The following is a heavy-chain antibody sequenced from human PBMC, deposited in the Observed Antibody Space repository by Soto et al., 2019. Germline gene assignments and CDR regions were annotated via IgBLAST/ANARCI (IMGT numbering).Heavy chain of an antibody. V-gene: IGHV4-4*02. CDR2: IYHSGST. J-gene: IGHJ4*02. CDR3: ARAYEYGDYVRSYYFDY. CDR1: SGSISSSNW. Sequence: QVQLQESGPGLVKPSGTLSLTCAVSSGSISSSNWWSWVRQPPGKGLEWIGEIYHSGSTNYNPSLKSRVTISVDKSKNQFSLKLSSVTAADTAVYYCARAYEYGDYVRSYYFDYWGQGTLVTVSS. D-gene: IGHD4-17*01.